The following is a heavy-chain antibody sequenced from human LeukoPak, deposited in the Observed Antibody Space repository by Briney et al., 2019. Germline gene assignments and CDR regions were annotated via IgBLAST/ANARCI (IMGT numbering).Heavy chain of an antibody. D-gene: IGHD3-22*01. J-gene: IGHJ6*02. CDR1: GGSISSYY. CDR2: IYYSGST. CDR3: ARRSQMYYYDSSGYSEYYYGMDV. Sequence: PSETLSLTCTVFGGSISSYYWSWIRQPPGKGMEWIGYIYYSGSTNYNPSLKSRVTISVDTSKNQFSLKLSSVTAADTAVYYCARRSQMYYYDSSGYSEYYYGMDVWGQGTTVTVSS. V-gene: IGHV4-59*08.